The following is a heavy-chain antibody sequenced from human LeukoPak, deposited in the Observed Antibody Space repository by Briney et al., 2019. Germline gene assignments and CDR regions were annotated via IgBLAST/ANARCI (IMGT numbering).Heavy chain of an antibody. CDR2: ISSSSSTI. D-gene: IGHD2-15*01. Sequence: GGSLRLSCAASGFTFSTYSMNWVRQAPGKGLEWVSYISSSSSTIYYADSVKGRFTISRDNAKNSLYLQMNSLRAEDTAVYYCAKASGRYYFYGMDVWGQGTTVTVSS. CDR3: AKASGRYYFYGMDV. V-gene: IGHV3-48*01. J-gene: IGHJ6*02. CDR1: GFTFSTYS.